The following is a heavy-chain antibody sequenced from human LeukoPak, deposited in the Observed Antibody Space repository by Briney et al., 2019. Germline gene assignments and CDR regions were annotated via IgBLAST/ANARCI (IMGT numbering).Heavy chain of an antibody. Sequence: SGGSLRLSCATSGFTFDRYTIHWVRQAPGKGLEWVSLAGWAGGTTYYSDSVKGRFTISRDNAKNSLYLQMNSLRAEDTAVYYCARDRSSPGYWGQGALVTVSS. V-gene: IGHV3-43*01. CDR3: ARDRSSPGY. J-gene: IGHJ4*02. CDR2: AGWAGGTT. CDR1: GFTFDRYT. D-gene: IGHD1-26*01.